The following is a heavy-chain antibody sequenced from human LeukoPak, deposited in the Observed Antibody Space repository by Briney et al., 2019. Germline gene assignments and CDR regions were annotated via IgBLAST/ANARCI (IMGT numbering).Heavy chain of an antibody. Sequence: ASVKVSCKVSGYTLTELSMHWVRQAPGKGLEWMGGFDPEDGETIYAQKFRGRVTMTEDTSTDTAHMELSRLRSDDTAVYYCARGGGDLLGEQDYWGQGTLVTVSS. CDR2: FDPEDGET. V-gene: IGHV1-24*01. D-gene: IGHD2-21*02. CDR3: ARGGGDLLGEQDY. J-gene: IGHJ4*02. CDR1: GYTLTELS.